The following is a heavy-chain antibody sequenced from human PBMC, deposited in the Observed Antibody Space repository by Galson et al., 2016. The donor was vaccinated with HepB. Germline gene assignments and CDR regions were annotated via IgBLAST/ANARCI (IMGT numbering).Heavy chain of an antibody. CDR2: IGSGSNNI. J-gene: IGHJ4*02. Sequence: SLRLSCEASGFTFSNFGMSWVRQAPGKGLEWISYIGSGSNNIYYADSVKGRFTITRDNAKNSLSLQMNSLSAEDTAVYYCARDIPGVSYFDYWGQGTLVTVSS. V-gene: IGHV3-48*01. D-gene: IGHD2-21*01. CDR1: GFTFSNFG. CDR3: ARDIPGVSYFDY.